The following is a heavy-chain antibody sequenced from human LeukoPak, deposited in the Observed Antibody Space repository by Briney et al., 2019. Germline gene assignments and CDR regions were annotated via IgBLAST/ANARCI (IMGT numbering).Heavy chain of an antibody. J-gene: IGHJ4*02. CDR1: GFTFNTYA. D-gene: IGHD2-21*02. CDR3: AKAVDDYFFDY. CDR2: IGGSGSST. V-gene: IGHV3-23*01. Sequence: GGSLRLSCAASGFTFNTYAMSWVRQAPGKGLVWVSGIGGSGSSTYYAESVKGRFTISRDNSKNTLYLQMNSLRAEDTAAYYCAKAVDDYFFDYWGQGTLVTVSS.